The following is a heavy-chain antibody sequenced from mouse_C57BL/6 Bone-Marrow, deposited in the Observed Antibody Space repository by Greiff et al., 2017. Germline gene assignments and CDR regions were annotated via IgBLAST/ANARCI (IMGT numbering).Heavy chain of an antibody. CDR2: IHPNSGST. V-gene: IGHV1-64*01. J-gene: IGHJ3*01. D-gene: IGHD1-1*01. CDR3: ARCHYCSSSFCAY. CDR1: GYTFTSYW. Sequence: VQLQQPGAELVKPGASVKLSCKASGYTFTSYWMHWVKQRPGQGLEWIGMIHPNSGSTNYNQKFKSKATLTVDKSSSTAYMQLSSLTSEYSAVYYCARCHYCSSSFCAYWGQGTLVTVSA.